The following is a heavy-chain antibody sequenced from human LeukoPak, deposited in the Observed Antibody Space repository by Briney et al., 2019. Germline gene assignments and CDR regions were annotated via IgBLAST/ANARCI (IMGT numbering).Heavy chain of an antibody. CDR2: IWYDGSNK. CDR3: ARPWYSSSPFLVGY. CDR1: GFTFSSYG. D-gene: IGHD6-13*01. V-gene: IGHV3-33*01. J-gene: IGHJ4*02. Sequence: PGGSLRLSCAASGFTFSSYGMHWVRQAPGKGLEWVAVIWYDGSNKYYADSVKGRFTISRDNSKNTLYLQMNSLRAEDTAVYYCARPWYSSSPFLVGYWGQGTLVTVSS.